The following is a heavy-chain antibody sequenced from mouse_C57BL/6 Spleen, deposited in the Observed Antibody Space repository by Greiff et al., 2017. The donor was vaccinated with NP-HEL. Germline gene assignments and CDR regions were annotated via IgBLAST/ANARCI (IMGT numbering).Heavy chain of an antibody. D-gene: IGHD2-4*01. V-gene: IGHV1-54*01. Sequence: QVQLQQSGAELVRPGTSVKVSCKASGYAFTNYLTEWVKQRPGQGLEWIGVINPGSGGTNYNEKFKGKATLTADKSSSTAYMQLSSLTSEDSAVYFCAVFYDYDAYWGQGTLVTVSA. CDR3: AVFYDYDAY. CDR2: INPGSGGT. CDR1: GYAFTNYL. J-gene: IGHJ3*01.